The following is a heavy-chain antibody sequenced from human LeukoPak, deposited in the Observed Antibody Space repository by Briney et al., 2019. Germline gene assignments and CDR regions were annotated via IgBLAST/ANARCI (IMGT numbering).Heavy chain of an antibody. V-gene: IGHV1-46*01. CDR1: GYTFTSYY. J-gene: IGHJ3*02. CDR3: ARSAMIAVLGEVNDAFDI. D-gene: IGHD3-16*01. CDR2: INPSGGST. Sequence: ASVKVSCKASGYTFTSYYMHWVRQAPGQGLEWMGIINPSGGSTSYAQKFQGRVTMTRDMSTSTVYMELSSLRSEDTAVYYCARSAMIAVLGEVNDAFDIWGQGTMVTVSS.